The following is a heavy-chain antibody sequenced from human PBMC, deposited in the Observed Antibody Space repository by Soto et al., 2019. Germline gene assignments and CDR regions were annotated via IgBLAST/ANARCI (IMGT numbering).Heavy chain of an antibody. CDR2: IYYSGST. J-gene: IGHJ5*02. V-gene: IGHV4-61*08. CDR1: GGSISSGGYY. Sequence: PSETLSLTCTVSGGSISSGGYYWSWIRQHPGKGLEWIGYIYYSGSTNYNPSLKSRVTISVDTSKNQFSLKLSSVTAADTAVYYCARVGDDYGDLYNWFDPWGQGTLVTVSS. CDR3: ARVGDDYGDLYNWFDP. D-gene: IGHD4-17*01.